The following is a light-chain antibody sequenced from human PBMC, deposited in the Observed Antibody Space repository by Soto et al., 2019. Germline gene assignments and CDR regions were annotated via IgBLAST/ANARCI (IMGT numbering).Light chain of an antibody. CDR3: HQRQSWPRT. CDR2: QTS. Sequence: EIVLTQSPATLSSFPGDIVTLSCRASQYINTRLAWYQHRPVQAPRLLIYQTSIRAAVIPARFSASGTGTDFTLTISDVQPEDLAVYYCHQRQSWPRTFGQGTKVDI. CDR1: QYINTR. V-gene: IGKV3-11*01. J-gene: IGKJ1*01.